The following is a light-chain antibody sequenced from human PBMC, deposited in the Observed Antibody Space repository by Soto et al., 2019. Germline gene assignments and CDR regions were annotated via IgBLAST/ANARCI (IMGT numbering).Light chain of an antibody. Sequence: QSALTQPASVSGSPGQSITISCTGTSSDVGSYNLVSWYQQHPGKAPKLMIYEGSKRPSGVSNRFSGSKSGNTASLTISGLQAEDEADYYCCSYAGSSTFVFGGGTQLPSS. V-gene: IGLV2-23*01. CDR2: EGS. J-gene: IGLJ7*01. CDR3: CSYAGSSTFV. CDR1: SSDVGSYNL.